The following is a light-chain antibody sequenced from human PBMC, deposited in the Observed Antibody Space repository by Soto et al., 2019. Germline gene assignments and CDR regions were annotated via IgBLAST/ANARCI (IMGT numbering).Light chain of an antibody. CDR2: DAS. CDR3: QQYNYYST. CDR1: QSIFTW. Sequence: STLSASLGDRVTITCRASQSIFTWLAWYQQRPGKAPKLLIYDASSLQSGVPSRFSGSGSGTEFTLTISSLQPDDIATYYCQQYNYYSTFGQKTKVDIK. V-gene: IGKV1-5*01. J-gene: IGKJ1*01.